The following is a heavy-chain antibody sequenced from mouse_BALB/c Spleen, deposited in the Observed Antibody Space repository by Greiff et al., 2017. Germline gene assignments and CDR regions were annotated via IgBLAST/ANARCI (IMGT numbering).Heavy chain of an antibody. V-gene: IGHV5-6-5*01. J-gene: IGHJ2*01. CDR3: ARVLYYGYPDY. CDR2: ISSGGST. D-gene: IGHD1-2*01. CDR1: GFTFSSYA. Sequence: EVQGVESGGGLVKPGGSLKLSCAASGFTFSSYAMSWVRQTPEKRLEWVASISSGGSTYYPDSVKGRFTISRDNARNILYLQMSSLRSEDTAMYYCARVLYYGYPDYWGQGTTLTVSS.